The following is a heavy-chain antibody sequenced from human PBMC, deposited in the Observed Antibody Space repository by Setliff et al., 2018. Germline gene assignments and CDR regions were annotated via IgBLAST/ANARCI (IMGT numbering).Heavy chain of an antibody. CDR3: SRLVRYCTTTSCQGASGAEF. D-gene: IGHD2-2*01. J-gene: IGHJ4*02. CDR1: GYTFSNYG. V-gene: IGHV1-18*01. CDR2: ISAYSGNT. Sequence: ASVKVSCKASGYTFSNYGITWVRQAPGQGLEWMGWISAYSGNTKYAQKLQGRVTMTTDTSTTTAYLELRSLTSDDTAVYYCSRLVRYCTTTSCQGASGAEFWGQGTLVTVAS.